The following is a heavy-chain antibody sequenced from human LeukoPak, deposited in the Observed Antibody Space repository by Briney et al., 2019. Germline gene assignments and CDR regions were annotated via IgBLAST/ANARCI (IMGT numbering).Heavy chain of an antibody. CDR3: ARDRDRSGSDLFDY. J-gene: IGHJ4*02. V-gene: IGHV1-46*01. D-gene: IGHD3-22*01. CDR2: INPSGGAT. CDR1: GYSFTSYY. Sequence: ASVKVPCKASGYSFTSYYVHWVRQAPGQGPEWMGIINPSGGATRYAQKFQGRVTMTRDMSTSTVYMDLSSLRSDDTALYYCARDRDRSGSDLFDYWGQGTLVTVSS.